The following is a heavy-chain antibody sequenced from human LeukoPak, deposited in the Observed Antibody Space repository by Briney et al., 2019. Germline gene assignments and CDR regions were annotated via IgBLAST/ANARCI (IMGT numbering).Heavy chain of an antibody. V-gene: IGHV3-7*03. J-gene: IGHJ4*02. D-gene: IGHD2-15*01. CDR3: AKVSGSGGTKYQPFDY. Sequence: GGSLRLSCAASGFTFSSYWMNWARQAPGKGLEWVASINHNGNVNYYVDSVKGRFTISRDNAKNSLYLQMSNLRAEDTAVYYCAKVSGSGGTKYQPFDYWGQGTLVTVSS. CDR1: GFTFSSYW. CDR2: INHNGNVN.